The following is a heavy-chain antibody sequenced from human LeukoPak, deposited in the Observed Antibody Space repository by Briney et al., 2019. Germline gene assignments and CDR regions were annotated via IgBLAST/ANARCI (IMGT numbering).Heavy chain of an antibody. J-gene: IGHJ4*02. CDR3: ARGMVRGVIDY. CDR2: IYHSGST. D-gene: IGHD3-10*01. V-gene: IGHV4-4*02. CDR1: GGSISSSNW. Sequence: SGTLSLTCAVSGGSISSSNWWSWVRQPPGKGLEWIGEIYHSGSTNYNPSLKSRVTISVDTSKNQFSLKLSSVTAADTAVYYCARGMVRGVIDYWGQGTLVTVSS.